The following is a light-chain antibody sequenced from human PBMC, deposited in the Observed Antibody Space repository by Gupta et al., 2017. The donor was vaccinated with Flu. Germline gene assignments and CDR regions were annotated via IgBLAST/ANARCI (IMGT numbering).Light chain of an antibody. CDR2: ENN. J-gene: IGLJ3*02. CDR3: GTWDSSLSAGV. CDR1: SSNIGNND. Sequence: KVTISFSGSSSNIGNNDVSWYQQLPGTAPKLLIYENNKRPSGIPDRFSGSKSGTSATLGITGLQTGDEADYYCGTWDSSLSAGVFGGGTKLTVL. V-gene: IGLV1-51*02.